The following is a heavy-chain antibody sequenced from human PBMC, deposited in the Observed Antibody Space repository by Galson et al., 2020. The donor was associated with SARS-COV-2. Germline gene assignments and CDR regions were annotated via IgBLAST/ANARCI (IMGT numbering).Heavy chain of an antibody. V-gene: IGHV4-59*01. Sequence: SETLSLTCTVSGGSISGYYWSWIRQPPGQGLERIGYIFYSGSTNYNPSLKSRVTISVDTSKNQFSLRLSSVTAADTAVYYCARGFGESWGQGTLVTVSS. D-gene: IGHD3-10*01. CDR2: IFYSGST. CDR1: GGSISGYY. CDR3: ARGFGES. J-gene: IGHJ4*02.